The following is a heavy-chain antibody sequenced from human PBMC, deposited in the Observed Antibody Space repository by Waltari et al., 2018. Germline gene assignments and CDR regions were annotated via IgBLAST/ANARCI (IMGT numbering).Heavy chain of an antibody. V-gene: IGHV3-48*01. CDR1: GFRLTNYS. D-gene: IGHD3-16*01. Sequence: DVQLVASGGGLVQPGGSMTLSGEASGFRLTNYSMNWVRQAPGKGLEWISYISSKSNTIYYSDSIRGRFTVSRDNVKNSLSLQMSSLRVEDTAVYYCARLRRRVPGPDAWGQGTLVTVSS. CDR3: ARLRRRVPGPDA. CDR2: ISSKSNTI. J-gene: IGHJ5*02.